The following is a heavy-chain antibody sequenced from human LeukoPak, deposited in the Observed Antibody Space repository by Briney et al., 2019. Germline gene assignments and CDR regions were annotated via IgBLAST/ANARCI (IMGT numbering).Heavy chain of an antibody. Sequence: GGSLRLSCAASGFAFSIYWMSWVRQAPGKGLEWVSAISGSSGTAYYADSVKGRFTISRDNSKNTLYLQMNSLRAEDTAVYYCAKDRGYGGNSALDYWGQGTLVIVSS. D-gene: IGHD4-23*01. CDR3: AKDRGYGGNSALDY. CDR1: GFAFSIYW. CDR2: ISGSSGTA. J-gene: IGHJ4*02. V-gene: IGHV3-23*01.